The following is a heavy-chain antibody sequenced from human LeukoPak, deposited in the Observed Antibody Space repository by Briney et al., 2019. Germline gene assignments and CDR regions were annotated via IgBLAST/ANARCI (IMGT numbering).Heavy chain of an antibody. CDR2: IYYSGST. J-gene: IGHJ2*01. D-gene: IGHD1-26*01. CDR3: ARSRGSSSPWYFDL. CDR1: GGSISSYY. Sequence: SETLSLTCTVSGGSISSYYWSWIRQPPGKGLEWIGYIYYSGSTNYNPSLKSRVTISVDTSKNQFSLKLSSVTAADTAVYYCARSRGSSSPWYFDLWGRGTLVTVSS. V-gene: IGHV4-59*01.